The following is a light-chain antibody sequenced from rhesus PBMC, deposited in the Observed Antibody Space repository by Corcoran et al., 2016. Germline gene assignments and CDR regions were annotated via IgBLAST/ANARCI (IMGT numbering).Light chain of an antibody. J-gene: IGKJ3*01. Sequence: EIVMTQSPATLSLSPGERATLSCRASQSVSSYFAWYQQNPGQAPRLLIYGASSRATGIPDRFSGSGSGTDFTLTISSLEPEDCAVYYCQETTNLFTFGPGTKLDIK. CDR1: QSVSSY. CDR3: QETTNLFT. CDR2: GAS. V-gene: IGKV3-31*02.